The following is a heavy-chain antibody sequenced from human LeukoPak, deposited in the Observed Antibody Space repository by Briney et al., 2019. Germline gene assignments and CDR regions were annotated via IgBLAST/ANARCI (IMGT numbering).Heavy chain of an antibody. V-gene: IGHV3-21*01. CDR2: ISSSSSYI. Sequence: GGSLRLSCVVSGFTFSSYSMNWVRQTPGKGLEWDSSISSSSSYIYYADSVKGRFTISRDNAKNSLYLQMKSLRAEDTAVYYCARDRESSSWFDYWGQGTLVTVSS. CDR3: ARDRESSSWFDY. D-gene: IGHD6-13*01. J-gene: IGHJ4*02. CDR1: GFTFSSYS.